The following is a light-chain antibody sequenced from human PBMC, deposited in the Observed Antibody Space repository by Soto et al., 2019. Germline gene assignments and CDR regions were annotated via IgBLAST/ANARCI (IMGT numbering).Light chain of an antibody. CDR3: QQYGSSPLT. CDR1: QSVSSSY. Sequence: EIVLMQSPGTLSLSPGERATLSCRASQSVSSSYVAWYQQKPGQAPRLLIYGASSRATGIPDRFSGSGSGTDFTLTISRLEPEDFAVYYCQQYGSSPLTFGGGTKVEIK. V-gene: IGKV3-20*01. CDR2: GAS. J-gene: IGKJ4*01.